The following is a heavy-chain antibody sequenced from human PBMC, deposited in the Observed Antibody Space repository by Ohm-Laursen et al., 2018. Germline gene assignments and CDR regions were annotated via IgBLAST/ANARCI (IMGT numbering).Heavy chain of an antibody. CDR3: ARETQQQLGRGFDY. D-gene: IGHD1-1*01. CDR2: IYTSGST. V-gene: IGHV4-4*07. CDR1: GGSISSYY. Sequence: SETLFLTCTVSGGSISSYYWSWIRQPAGKGLEWIGRIYTSGSTNYNPSLKSRVTMSVDTSKNQFSLKVSSVTAADTAVYYCARETQQQLGRGFDYWGQGTLVTVSS. J-gene: IGHJ4*02.